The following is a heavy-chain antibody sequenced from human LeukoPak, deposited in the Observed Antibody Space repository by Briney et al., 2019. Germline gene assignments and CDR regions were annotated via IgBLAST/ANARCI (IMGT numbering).Heavy chain of an antibody. J-gene: IGHJ4*01. CDR1: GGSISSYY. V-gene: IGHV4-4*07. CDR3: ARENSGSYREFDY. Sequence: PSETLSLTCTVSGGSISSYYWSWIRQPAGKGLEWIGRIYTSGSTNYNASLKSRVSMSVDTSKNQFSLKLSSVTAADTAVFYCARENSGSYREFDYGAKEPLVTVSS. CDR2: IYTSGST. D-gene: IGHD1-26*01.